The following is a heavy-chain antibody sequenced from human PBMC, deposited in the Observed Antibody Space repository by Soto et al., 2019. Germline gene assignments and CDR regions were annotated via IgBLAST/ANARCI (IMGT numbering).Heavy chain of an antibody. V-gene: IGHV1-18*01. D-gene: IGHD1-1*01. Sequence: QVHLVQSGAEVKKPGASVKVSCKGSGYTFTTYGITWVRQAPGQGLEWMGWISAHNGNTNYEQKLLGRVTVTRDTSTSTAYMELRSLRSDDTAVYYCARGRYGDYWGQGALVTVSS. CDR1: GYTFTTYG. CDR3: ARGRYGDY. CDR2: ISAHNGNT. J-gene: IGHJ4*02.